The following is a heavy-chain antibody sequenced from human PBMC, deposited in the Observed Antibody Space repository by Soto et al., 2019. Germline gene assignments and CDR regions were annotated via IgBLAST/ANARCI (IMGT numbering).Heavy chain of an antibody. V-gene: IGHV1-69*08. D-gene: IGHD3-22*01. CDR1: GGTFSSYT. Sequence: QVQLVQSGAEVKKPGSSVKVSCKASGGTFSSYTISWVRQAPGQGLEWMGRIIPILGIANYAQKFQGRVTITADKSTSTAYMEVGSLRSEDTAVYYCARDLPDYYDSGLFDPWGQGTLVTVSS. CDR3: ARDLPDYYDSGLFDP. J-gene: IGHJ5*02. CDR2: IIPILGIA.